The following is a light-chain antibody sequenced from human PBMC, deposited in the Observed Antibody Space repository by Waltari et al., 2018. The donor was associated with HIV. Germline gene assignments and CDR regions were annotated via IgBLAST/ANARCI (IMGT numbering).Light chain of an antibody. CDR3: SSYTSSSTLGV. CDR2: DVS. J-gene: IGLJ1*01. Sequence: QSALTQPASVSGSPGQSITISCTGPSSDIGGYNYVSWYQQPPGKAPKLMISDVSHRPSGVSNRFSGSKSGNTASLTISWLQAEDEADYYCSSYTSSSTLGVFGSGTKVTVL. CDR1: SSDIGGYNY. V-gene: IGLV2-14*03.